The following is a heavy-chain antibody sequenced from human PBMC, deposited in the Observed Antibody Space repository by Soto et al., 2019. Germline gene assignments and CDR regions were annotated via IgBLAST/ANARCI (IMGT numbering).Heavy chain of an antibody. Sequence: EVQLVESGGGLVKPGGSLRLSCAASEFTFTSHSMNWVRQAPGKGLEWVSSISSSSTYIFYADSVKGRFTISRDNAKDSLYLQMNSQRAEDTAVYYCASSIVGPIKRVFDYCGQETVVNLTS. CDR3: ASSIVGPIKRVFDY. CDR2: ISSSSTYI. J-gene: IGHJ4*02. V-gene: IGHV3-21*01. CDR1: EFTFTSHS. D-gene: IGHD1-26*01.